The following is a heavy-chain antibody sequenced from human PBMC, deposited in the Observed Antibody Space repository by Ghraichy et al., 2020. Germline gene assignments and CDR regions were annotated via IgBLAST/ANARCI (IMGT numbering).Heavy chain of an antibody. J-gene: IGHJ4*02. CDR1: GGPINTYY. Sequence: SQTLSLTCTVSGGPINTYYWIWIRQPPGKGLEWIGYIYYSGSTNYNPSLERRVTITVDTSKNQFSLKLSAVLAADTAVYYCAGGGSGPEWLVFRYWGQGTLVTVSS. D-gene: IGHD6-19*01. V-gene: IGHV4-59*01. CDR3: AGGGSGPEWLVFRY. CDR2: IYYSGST.